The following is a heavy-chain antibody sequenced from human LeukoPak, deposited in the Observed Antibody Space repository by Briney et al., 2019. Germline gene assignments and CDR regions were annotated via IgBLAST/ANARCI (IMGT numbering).Heavy chain of an antibody. CDR2: ITISGRSRALQV. CDR3: ARGTYCSGSGFGNWFDP. J-gene: IGHJ5*02. V-gene: IGHV3-11*01. CDR1: GFTFSDYH. Sequence: GGSLRLSCAGSGFTFSDYHMSWIRQAPGKGLECISYITISGRSRALQVYYADSVQGRFTISRDNSTLYLQMSRLRADDTAAYYCARGTYCSGSGFGNWFDPWGQGALVTVSS. D-gene: IGHD3-10*01.